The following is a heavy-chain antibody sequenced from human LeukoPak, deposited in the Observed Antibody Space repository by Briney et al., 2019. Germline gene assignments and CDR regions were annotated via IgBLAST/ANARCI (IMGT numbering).Heavy chain of an antibody. CDR3: ARDRVGSSSWSEQWWYFDL. D-gene: IGHD6-13*01. V-gene: IGHV3-53*01. Sequence: GGSLRLSCAASGFTVSSNYMSWVRQAPGKGLEWVSVIYSGGSTYYADSVKGRFTISRDNSKNTLYLQMNSLRAEDTAVYYCARDRVGSSSWSEQWWYFDLWGRGTLVTVSS. J-gene: IGHJ2*01. CDR2: IYSGGST. CDR1: GFTVSSNY.